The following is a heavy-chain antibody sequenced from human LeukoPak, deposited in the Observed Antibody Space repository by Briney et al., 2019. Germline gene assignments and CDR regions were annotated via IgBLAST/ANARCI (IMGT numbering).Heavy chain of an antibody. J-gene: IGHJ5*02. CDR3: ARVVSHWSLVDP. CDR1: GGSITGYY. Sequence: SETLSLTCTVTGGSITGYYWTWIRQPPGKRMEWIGYLHFSGSTNYNPSRKSPVTISVDPSKNQFSLRLTSVTAADTAVYYCARVVSHWSLVDPWGRGTLVTVSS. D-gene: IGHD2-15*01. CDR2: LHFSGST. V-gene: IGHV4-59*01.